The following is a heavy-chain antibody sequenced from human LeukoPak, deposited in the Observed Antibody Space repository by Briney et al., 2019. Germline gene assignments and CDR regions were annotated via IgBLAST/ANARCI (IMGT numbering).Heavy chain of an antibody. V-gene: IGHV4-34*01. CDR3: ARGSLGYCSGGSCYGMSYYYGIDV. Sequence: SETLSHTCAVYGGSFSGYYWSWIRQPPGKGLEWIGEINHSGSTNYDPSLKSRVTISVDTSKNQFSLKLSSVTAADTAVYYCARGSLGYCSGGSCYGMSYYYGIDVWGKGTTVTVSS. CDR1: GGSFSGYY. D-gene: IGHD2-15*01. CDR2: INHSGST. J-gene: IGHJ6*04.